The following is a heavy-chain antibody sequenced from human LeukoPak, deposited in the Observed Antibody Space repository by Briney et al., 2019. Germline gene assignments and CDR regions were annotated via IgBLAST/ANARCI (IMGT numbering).Heavy chain of an antibody. CDR1: GYTFTSYY. J-gene: IGHJ6*03. CDR2: INPSGGST. CDR3: ARGSFLVRVEGGYYYYMDV. V-gene: IGHV1-46*03. Sequence: DSENVSCKASGYTFTSYYMHWVRQAPGQGPEWMGIINPSGGSTSYAQKFQGRVTMTRDTSTSTVYMELSSLRSEDPAVYYCARGSFLVRVEGGYYYYMDVWGKGTKVTVSS. D-gene: IGHD2-21*01.